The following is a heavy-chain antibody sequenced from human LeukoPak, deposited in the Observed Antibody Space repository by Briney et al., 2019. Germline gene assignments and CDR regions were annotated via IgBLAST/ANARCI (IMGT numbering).Heavy chain of an antibody. D-gene: IGHD5-24*01. CDR3: AKRVRDGYNSPIDY. Sequence: GGSLRPSCAASGFTFSNYDMNWVRQAPGKGLEWVSGVSYNGAETYYVDSVKGRFIISRDTSKNTLYLQMNSLRAEDTAVYYCAKRVRDGYNSPIDYWGQGTLVTVSS. CDR1: GFTFSNYD. J-gene: IGHJ4*02. CDR2: VSYNGAET. V-gene: IGHV3-23*01.